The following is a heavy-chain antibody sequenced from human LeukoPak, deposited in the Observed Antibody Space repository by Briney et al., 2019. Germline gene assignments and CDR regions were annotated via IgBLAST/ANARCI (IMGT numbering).Heavy chain of an antibody. J-gene: IGHJ4*02. Sequence: GASVKVSCKASGYTFTSYAMNWVRQAPGQGLEWMGWINTNTGNPTYAQGFTGRFVFSLDTSVSTAYLQISSLKAEDTAVYYCARELDLATVADFDYWGQGTLVTVSS. D-gene: IGHD4-23*01. CDR2: INTNTGNP. V-gene: IGHV7-4-1*02. CDR3: ARELDLATVADFDY. CDR1: GYTFTSYA.